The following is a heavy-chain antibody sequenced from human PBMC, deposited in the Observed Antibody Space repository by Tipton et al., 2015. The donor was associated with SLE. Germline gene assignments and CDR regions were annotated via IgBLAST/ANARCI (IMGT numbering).Heavy chain of an antibody. CDR2: IYSGGST. CDR1: GFTVSSNY. CDR3: ARARGRGGYNFLDY. D-gene: IGHD5-24*01. Sequence: SLRLSCAASGFTVSSNYMSWVRQAPGKGLEWDSVIYSGGSTYYADSVKGRFTISRDNSKNTLYLQMNSLRAEDTAVYYCARARGRGGYNFLDYWGQGTLVTVSS. V-gene: IGHV3-66*02. J-gene: IGHJ4*02.